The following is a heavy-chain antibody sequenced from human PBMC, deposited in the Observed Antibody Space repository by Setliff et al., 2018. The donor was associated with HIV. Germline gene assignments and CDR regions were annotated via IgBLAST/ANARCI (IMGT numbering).Heavy chain of an antibody. D-gene: IGHD6-6*01. CDR2: IYTSGST. Sequence: SETLSLTCTVSGGSISSYYWSWIRQPAGKGLEWIGRIYTSGSTYYNPSLKSRVTISVDTSKNQFSLKLNSMTAADTAVYYCARGDVAARPGWFDLWGQGTLVTVSS. V-gene: IGHV4-4*07. CDR1: GGSISSYY. J-gene: IGHJ5*02. CDR3: ARGDVAARPGWFDL.